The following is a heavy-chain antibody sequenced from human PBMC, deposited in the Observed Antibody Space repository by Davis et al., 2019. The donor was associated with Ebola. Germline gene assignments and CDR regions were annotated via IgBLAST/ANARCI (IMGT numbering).Heavy chain of an antibody. CDR1: GYTFTRYG. CDR2: ISAYNGNT. V-gene: IGHV1-18*01. J-gene: IGHJ5*02. D-gene: IGHD3-10*01. CDR3: ARAVTMVLPSGWFDP. Sequence: AASVKVSCKASGYTFTRYGISWVRQAPGQGLEWMGWISAYNGNTNYAQNLQGRVTMTTDTSTSTAYMEVRSLRYADTAVYYCARAVTMVLPSGWFDPWGQGTLVTVSS.